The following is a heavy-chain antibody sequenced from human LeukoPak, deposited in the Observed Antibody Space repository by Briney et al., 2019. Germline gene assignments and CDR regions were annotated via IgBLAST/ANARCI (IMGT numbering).Heavy chain of an antibody. D-gene: IGHD6-13*01. CDR3: AKLGGSSWYHKDY. Sequence: GGSLRLSCAASGFTFSSYGMHWVRQAPGKGLEWVAVISYDGSNKYYADSVKGRFTISRDNSKNTLYLQMNSLRAEDTAVYYCAKLGGSSWYHKDYWGQGTLVTVSS. V-gene: IGHV3-30*18. J-gene: IGHJ4*02. CDR2: ISYDGSNK. CDR1: GFTFSSYG.